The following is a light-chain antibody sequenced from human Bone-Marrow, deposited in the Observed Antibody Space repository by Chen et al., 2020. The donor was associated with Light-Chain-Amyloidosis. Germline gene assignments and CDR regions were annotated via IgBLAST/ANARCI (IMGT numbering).Light chain of an antibody. Sequence: SYELTQPPSVSASPGQTVRITCSGDDLPTKYAYWYQQKPGQAPVLVVHRDTERTSGISKRFSGSSSGTTATLTISGVQAEDEADYHCQSADSSGTYEVIFGGGTQLTVL. J-gene: IGLJ2*01. CDR1: DLPTKY. V-gene: IGLV3-25*03. CDR2: RDT. CDR3: QSADSSGTYEVI.